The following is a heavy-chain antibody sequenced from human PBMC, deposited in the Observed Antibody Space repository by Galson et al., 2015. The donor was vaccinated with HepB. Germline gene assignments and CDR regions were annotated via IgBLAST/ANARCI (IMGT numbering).Heavy chain of an antibody. Sequence: SLRLSCAASGFTFSDYYMSWIRQAPGKGLEWVSYISSSGSIIYYADSVKGRFTISRDNAMNSLYLQMNSLRAEDTAVYYCARDRGVLAPAATFYMDVWSKGTTVTVSS. CDR3: ARDRGVLAPAATFYMDV. D-gene: IGHD2-2*01. CDR2: ISSSGSII. J-gene: IGHJ6*03. CDR1: GFTFSDYY. V-gene: IGHV3-11*01.